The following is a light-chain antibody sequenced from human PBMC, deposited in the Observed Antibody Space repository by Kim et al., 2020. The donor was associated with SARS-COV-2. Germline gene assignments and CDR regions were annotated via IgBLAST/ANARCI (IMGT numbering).Light chain of an antibody. J-gene: IGKJ5*01. V-gene: IGKV1-17*01. CDR2: AAS. Sequence: AAVGDRVTIACRASQDIRNHLGWYQKKPGKAPKRLIYAASSLQGGVPSRFSGSGSGTEFTRTSSGLQPEDFATYYCLQHSTFPRTFGQRTRLEIK. CDR3: LQHSTFPRT. CDR1: QDIRNH.